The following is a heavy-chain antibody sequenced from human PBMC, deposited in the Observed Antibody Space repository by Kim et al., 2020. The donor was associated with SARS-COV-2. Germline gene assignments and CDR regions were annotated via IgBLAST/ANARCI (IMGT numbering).Heavy chain of an antibody. Sequence: SDTLSLTCAVSGGSISSSNWWSWVRQPPGKGLEWIGEIYHSGSTNYNPSLKSRVTISVDKSKNQFSLKLSSVTAADTAVYYCAREMSGYSYGYSDYYYYYGMDVWGQGTTVTVSS. CDR2: IYHSGST. D-gene: IGHD5-18*01. V-gene: IGHV4-4*02. CDR1: GGSISSSNW. CDR3: AREMSGYSYGYSDYYYYYGMDV. J-gene: IGHJ6*02.